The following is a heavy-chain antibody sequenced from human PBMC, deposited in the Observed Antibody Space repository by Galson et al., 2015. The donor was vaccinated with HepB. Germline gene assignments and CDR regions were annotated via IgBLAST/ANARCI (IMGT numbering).Heavy chain of an antibody. CDR1: GFTFSSYS. V-gene: IGHV3-48*01. Sequence: SLRLSCAAPGFTFSSYSMNWVRQAPGKGLEWVSYISSSSSTIYYADSVKGRFTISRDNAKNSLYLQMNRLRAEDTAVYYCARSYMEWFREEGIDYWGQGTLVTVSS. D-gene: IGHD3-10*01. J-gene: IGHJ4*02. CDR2: ISSSSSTI. CDR3: ARSYMEWFREEGIDY.